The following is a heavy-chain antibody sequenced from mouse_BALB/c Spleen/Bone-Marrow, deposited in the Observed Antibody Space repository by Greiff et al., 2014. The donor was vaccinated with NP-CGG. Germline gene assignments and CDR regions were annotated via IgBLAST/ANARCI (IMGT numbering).Heavy chain of an antibody. D-gene: IGHD2-10*01. CDR3: ARGRAYYVNYGFAY. CDR2: IYPYNGGT. J-gene: IGHJ3*01. Sequence: EVQLQQSGPEPVKPGASVKISCKASGYTFTDYNIHWVKQSHGKSLEWIGYIYPYNGGTAYNQKFKSKATLTVDNSSSTAYMELRSLTSEDSAVYYCARGRAYYVNYGFAYWGQGTLVTVSA. V-gene: IGHV1S29*02. CDR1: GYTFTDYN.